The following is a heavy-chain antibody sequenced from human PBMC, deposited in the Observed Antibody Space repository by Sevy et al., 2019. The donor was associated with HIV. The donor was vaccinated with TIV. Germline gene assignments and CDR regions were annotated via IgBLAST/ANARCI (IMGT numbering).Heavy chain of an antibody. V-gene: IGHV3-21*06. D-gene: IGHD3-10*01. Sequence: GGSLRLSCAASGFTFSYYTMNWVRQAPGKGLEWVSYISSGSSYISYTDSVKGRFTISRDNAKNSLYLQMNSLRPEDTAMYFCARDRDYYGSGTFDAWGQGTTLTVSS. CDR2: ISSGSSYI. CDR1: GFTFSYYT. J-gene: IGHJ6*02. CDR3: ARDRDYYGSGTFDA.